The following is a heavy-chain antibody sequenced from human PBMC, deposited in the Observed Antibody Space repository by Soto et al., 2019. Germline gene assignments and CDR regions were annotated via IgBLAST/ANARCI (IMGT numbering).Heavy chain of an antibody. CDR1: GGSMNSGSYC. D-gene: IGHD2-15*01. CDR2: ISYGGTT. Sequence: QVQLQESGPGLVKPSQTLSLTCTVSGGSMNSGSYCWNWIRQHPGEGLEWIGCISYGGTTSYNPSLKSRLTISLDTSKNQFSLMLNSVTSADTAVYYCSRGILVWGQGTLITVSS. V-gene: IGHV4-31*03. J-gene: IGHJ4*02. CDR3: SRGILV.